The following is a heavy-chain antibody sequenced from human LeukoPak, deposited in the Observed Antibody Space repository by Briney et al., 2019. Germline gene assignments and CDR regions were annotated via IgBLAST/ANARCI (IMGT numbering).Heavy chain of an antibody. CDR3: ARVDPDYGGNSGIDY. CDR1: GFTFSSYE. CDR2: ISSSGSTI. Sequence: LGGSLRLSCAASGFTFSSYEMNWVRQAPGKGLEWVSYISSSGSTIYYADSVKGRFTISRDNAKNSLYLQMNSLRAEDTAVYYCARVDPDYGGNSGIDYWGQGTLVTVSS. V-gene: IGHV3-48*03. D-gene: IGHD4-23*01. J-gene: IGHJ4*02.